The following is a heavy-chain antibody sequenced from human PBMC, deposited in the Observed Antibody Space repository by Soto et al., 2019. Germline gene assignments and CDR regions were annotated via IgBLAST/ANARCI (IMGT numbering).Heavy chain of an antibody. CDR2: VSFDGKVT. Sequence: GGSLRLSCTGSGFTFNSLSLHWVRQGPDKGLEWVAVVSFDGKVTYYADSVKGRFTVSRDISKNTIYLQANSLRPEDTAVYYCAREPYGDSQYYDYWGQGTPVTVSS. CDR3: AREPYGDSQYYDY. D-gene: IGHD2-21*02. CDR1: GFTFNSLS. V-gene: IGHV3-30*04. J-gene: IGHJ4*02.